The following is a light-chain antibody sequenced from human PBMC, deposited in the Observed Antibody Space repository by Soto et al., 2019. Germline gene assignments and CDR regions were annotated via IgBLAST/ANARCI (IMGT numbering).Light chain of an antibody. CDR2: DVT. J-gene: IGLJ3*02. V-gene: IGLV2-14*03. CDR1: SSDVGGYNY. CDR3: TSYTTSSTVV. Sequence: QSALTRPASVSGSPGQSIAISCTGTSSDVGGYNYVSWYQQHPGKAPNLIIFDVTRRPSGVSDRFSGSKSGNTASLTISGLQAEDEADYYCTSYTTSSTVVFGGGTKLTVL.